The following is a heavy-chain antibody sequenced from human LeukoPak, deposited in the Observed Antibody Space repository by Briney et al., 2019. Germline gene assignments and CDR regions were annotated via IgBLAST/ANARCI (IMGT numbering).Heavy chain of an antibody. J-gene: IGHJ3*02. CDR3: ARGMGYYYDSSGYYFNHDAFDI. V-gene: IGHV3-43*01. Sequence: GGSLRLSCAASGFTFDDYNMHWVRQGPGRGLEWVSLVSWDGTVTYYRDSVEGRFTISRDNSKNFLYLQMNSLRAEDTAVYYCARGMGYYYDSSGYYFNHDAFDIWGQGTMVTVSS. CDR2: VSWDGTVT. D-gene: IGHD3-22*01. CDR1: GFTFDDYN.